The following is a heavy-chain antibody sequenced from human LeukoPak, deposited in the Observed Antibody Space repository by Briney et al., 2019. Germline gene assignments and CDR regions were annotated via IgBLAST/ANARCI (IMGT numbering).Heavy chain of an antibody. V-gene: IGHV1-46*01. Sequence: ASVKVSCKASGYTFTSYYMHWVRQAPGQGLEWMGIINPSGGSTSYAQKLQGRVTMTTDTSTSTAYMELRSLRSDDTAVYYCATRYCSGGSCPNYYYYYINVWGKGTTVTISS. J-gene: IGHJ6*03. D-gene: IGHD2-15*01. CDR2: INPSGGST. CDR3: ATRYCSGGSCPNYYYYYINV. CDR1: GYTFTSYY.